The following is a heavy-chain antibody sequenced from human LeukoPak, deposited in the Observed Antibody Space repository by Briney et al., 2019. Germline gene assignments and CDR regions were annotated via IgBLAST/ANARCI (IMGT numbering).Heavy chain of an antibody. CDR1: GFTVTRYA. V-gene: IGHV3-11*04. CDR3: ARVDPPSYYDFWSGYPKCLDH. Sequence: KAGGSLRLSCAASGFTVTRYAMSWIRQAPGKGLEWVSYISSSGSTIYYADSVKGRFTISRDNAKNSLYLQMNSLRAEDTAVYYCARVDPPSYYDFWSGYPKCLDHWGQGTLVTVSS. D-gene: IGHD3-3*01. J-gene: IGHJ4*02. CDR2: ISSSGSTI.